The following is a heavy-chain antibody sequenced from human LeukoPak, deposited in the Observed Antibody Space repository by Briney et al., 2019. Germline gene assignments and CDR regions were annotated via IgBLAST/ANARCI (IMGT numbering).Heavy chain of an antibody. CDR2: IIPIFGTA. Sequence: GASVKVSCKASGGTFSSYAISWVRQAPGQGLEWMGGIIPIFGTANYAQKFQGRVTITTDESTSTAYMELSSLRSEDTAVYYCAGGRVATFDYWGQGTLVTVSS. D-gene: IGHD2-15*01. J-gene: IGHJ4*02. V-gene: IGHV1-69*05. CDR1: GGTFSSYA. CDR3: AGGRVATFDY.